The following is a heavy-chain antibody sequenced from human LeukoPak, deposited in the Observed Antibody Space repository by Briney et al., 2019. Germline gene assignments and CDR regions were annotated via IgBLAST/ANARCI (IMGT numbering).Heavy chain of an antibody. CDR1: GFTFGSYA. Sequence: GGSLRLSCAASGFTFGSYAMHWVRQAPGKGLEWVAVISYDGSNKYYADSVKGRFTISRDNSKNTLYLQMNSLRAEDTAVYYCARIAYDSSNYGMDVWGQGTTVTVSS. CDR3: ARIAYDSSNYGMDV. V-gene: IGHV3-30-3*01. J-gene: IGHJ6*02. D-gene: IGHD3-22*01. CDR2: ISYDGSNK.